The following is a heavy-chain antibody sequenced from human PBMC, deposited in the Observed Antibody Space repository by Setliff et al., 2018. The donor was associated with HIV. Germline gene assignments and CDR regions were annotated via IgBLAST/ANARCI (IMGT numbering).Heavy chain of an antibody. CDR2: IRSKAYGATT. CDR3: AKDPYSSSTTYFDY. Sequence: LRLSCTASGFTFGDYAMSWVRQAPGKGLEWVGFIRSKAYGATTDYAAPVKGRFTISRDDSKNTLYLQMNSLRAEDTAVYYCAKDPYSSSTTYFDYWGQGTLVTVSS. D-gene: IGHD6-13*01. V-gene: IGHV3-49*04. J-gene: IGHJ4*02. CDR1: GFTFGDYA.